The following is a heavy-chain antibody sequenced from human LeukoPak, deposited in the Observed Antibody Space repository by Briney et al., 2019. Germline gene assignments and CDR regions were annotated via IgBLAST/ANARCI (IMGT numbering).Heavy chain of an antibody. CDR2: IIPILGIA. J-gene: IGHJ4*02. V-gene: IGHV1-69*04. D-gene: IGHD1-26*01. CDR1: GGTFCSYA. Sequence: GSSVKVSGNASGGTFCSYAISWVRQAPGQGLEWMGRIIPILGIANYAQKFQGRVTITADKSTSTAYMELGSLRSEDTAVYYCAKSGSYSMGFDYWGQGTLVTVSS. CDR3: AKSGSYSMGFDY.